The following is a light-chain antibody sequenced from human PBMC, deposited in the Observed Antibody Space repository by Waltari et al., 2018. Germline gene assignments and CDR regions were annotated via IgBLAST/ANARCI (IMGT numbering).Light chain of an antibody. J-gene: IGLJ3*02. Sequence: QSALTQPASVSGSPGQSMTIPCTGTSSDIGTYNYVSWYQQRPGKAPNLMIYAVSNRPSGVSNRFSASKSGNTASLTISGLQAEDEADYYCSSYTSTDTWVFGGGTKLTVL. CDR3: SSYTSTDTWV. CDR2: AVS. CDR1: SSDIGTYNY. V-gene: IGLV2-14*03.